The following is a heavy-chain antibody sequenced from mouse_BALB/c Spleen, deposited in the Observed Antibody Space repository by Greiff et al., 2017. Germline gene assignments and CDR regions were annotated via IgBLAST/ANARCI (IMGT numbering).Heavy chain of an antibody. CDR2: IDPSDSYT. CDR3: ARNYGYAWFAY. D-gene: IGHD2-2*01. CDR1: GYTFTSYW. V-gene: IGHV1-69*02. Sequence: VQLQQPGAELVKPGASVKLSCKASGYTFTSYWMHWVKQRPGQGLEWIGEIDPSDSYTNYNQKFKGKATLTVDKSSSTAYMQLSSLTSEDSAVYYCARNYGYAWFAYWGQGTLVTGSA. J-gene: IGHJ3*01.